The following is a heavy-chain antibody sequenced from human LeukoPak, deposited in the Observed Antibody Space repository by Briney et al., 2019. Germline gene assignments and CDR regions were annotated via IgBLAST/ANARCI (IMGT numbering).Heavy chain of an antibody. V-gene: IGHV1-8*03. D-gene: IGHD3-16*01. CDR2: ISPKSGDT. J-gene: IGHJ4*02. Sequence: GASVKVSCTASGGTFSSYAISWVRQTPGQGLEWMGWISPKSGDTGYAQKFQGRITITRNTPLSTVYMEVNSLRSEDTAVYYCARTPPGGDVDHWGEGTLVTVSS. CDR1: GGTFSSYA. CDR3: ARTPPGGDVDH.